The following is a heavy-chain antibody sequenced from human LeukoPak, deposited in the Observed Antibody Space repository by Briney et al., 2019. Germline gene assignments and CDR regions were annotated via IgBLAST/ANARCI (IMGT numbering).Heavy chain of an antibody. CDR1: GFTFSTYN. J-gene: IGHJ3*02. CDR2: ISNSSTTI. Sequence: QPGGSLRLSCTASGFTFSTYNMNWVRQAPGKGLEWISYISNSSTTIYYADSVRGRFTISRDNAKNSLHLQMNSLRAEDTAVYYCARGSSAPWDYVFDIWGQGTMVTVSP. V-gene: IGHV3-48*04. CDR3: ARGSSAPWDYVFDI. D-gene: IGHD2-2*01.